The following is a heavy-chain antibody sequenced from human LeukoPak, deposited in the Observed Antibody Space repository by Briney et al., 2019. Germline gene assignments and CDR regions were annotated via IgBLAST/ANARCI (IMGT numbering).Heavy chain of an antibody. CDR1: GGSFSGYY. CDR2: INHSGST. V-gene: IGHV4-34*01. Sequence: SETLSLTCAVYGGSFSGYYWSWIRQPPGKGLEWIGEINHSGSTNYNPSLKSRVTISVDTSKNQFSLKLSSVTAADTAVYYCARASKRFGEYSGNWFDPWGQGTLVTVSS. CDR3: ARASKRFGEYSGNWFDP. J-gene: IGHJ5*02. D-gene: IGHD3-10*01.